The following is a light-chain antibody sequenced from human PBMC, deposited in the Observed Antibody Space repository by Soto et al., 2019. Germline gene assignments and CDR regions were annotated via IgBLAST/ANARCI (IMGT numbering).Light chain of an antibody. CDR1: SSNIGAGYE. Sequence: QSVLTQPPSVSGAPGQRVTISCTGSSSNIGAGYEVNWYQHLPGAAPKLLIYGNTNRPSGVPDRFSGSKSGTSASLAISGLQSEDEADYYCNSYTSSSTYVFGTGTKVTVL. CDR2: GNT. J-gene: IGLJ1*01. V-gene: IGLV1-40*01. CDR3: NSYTSSSTYV.